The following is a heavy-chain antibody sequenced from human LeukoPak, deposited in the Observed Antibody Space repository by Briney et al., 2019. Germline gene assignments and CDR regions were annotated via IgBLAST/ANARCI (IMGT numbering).Heavy chain of an antibody. CDR1: GGTFSSYA. D-gene: IGHD2-2*01. CDR3: AKPKYCSSTSCQGPLDY. Sequence: SVKVSCKASGGTFSSYAISWVRQAPGQGLEWMGGIIPIFGTANYAQKFQGRVTITADESTSTAYMELSSLRSEDTAVYYCAKPKYCSSTSCQGPLDYWGQGTLVTVSS. CDR2: IIPIFGTA. J-gene: IGHJ4*02. V-gene: IGHV1-69*13.